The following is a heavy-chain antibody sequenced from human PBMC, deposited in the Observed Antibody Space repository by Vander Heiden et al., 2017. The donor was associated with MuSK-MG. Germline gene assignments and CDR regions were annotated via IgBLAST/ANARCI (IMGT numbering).Heavy chain of an antibody. CDR3: ARSPGYGDSPIGYMDV. CDR1: GLTFSTYS. Sequence: EVQLVEPGGGLVKPGGSLRLSWAASGLTFSTYSMNWVRQAPGKGLEWVSCFSDSSTYIYYADSVKGRFTISRDNAKNSLYLQMNSLRAEDTAVYYCARSPGYGDSPIGYMDVWGKGIKVTVSS. J-gene: IGHJ6*03. CDR2: FSDSSTYI. V-gene: IGHV3-21*01. D-gene: IGHD4-17*01.